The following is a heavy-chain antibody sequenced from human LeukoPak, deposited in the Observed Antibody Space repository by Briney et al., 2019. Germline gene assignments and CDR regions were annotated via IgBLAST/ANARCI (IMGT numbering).Heavy chain of an antibody. Sequence: GGSLRLSCVASGLPIADFAMHWVRQAPGKGLEWVSLISGDGVSTFYADSVKGRFSISKDNSKNSLSLEMNSLRTEDTAMYYCARESGKFDYWGQGTLVAVSS. J-gene: IGHJ4*02. CDR2: ISGDGVST. CDR3: ARESGKFDY. V-gene: IGHV3-43*02. CDR1: GLPIADFA.